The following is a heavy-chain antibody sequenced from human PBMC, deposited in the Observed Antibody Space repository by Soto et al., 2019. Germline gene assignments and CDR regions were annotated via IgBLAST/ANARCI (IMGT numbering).Heavy chain of an antibody. Sequence: SETLSLTCAVSGGSISSYYWSWIRQTAGKGLEWIGRIYPSGNTNYNPSLKSRVTMSIDTSKNQLSLKMRSVTAADTAVYFCAGDEGYYYSGVDVWGQGTAVTVSS. CDR2: IYPSGNT. CDR3: AGDEGYYYSGVDV. CDR1: GGSISSYY. J-gene: IGHJ6*02. V-gene: IGHV4-4*07.